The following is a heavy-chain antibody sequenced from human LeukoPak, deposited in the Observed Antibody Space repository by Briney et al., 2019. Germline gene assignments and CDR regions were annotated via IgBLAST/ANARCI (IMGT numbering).Heavy chain of an antibody. CDR2: IKQDGSKK. V-gene: IGHV3-7*03. CDR3: ATPLDYYDSSGYHQGGD. CDR1: GFTFSSYA. D-gene: IGHD3-22*01. Sequence: GGSLRLSCAASGFTFSSYAMHWVRQAPGKGLEWVANIKQDGSKKNYVDSVKGRFTISRDNAKNSLYLQMNSLRAEDTAVYYCATPLDYYDSSGYHQGGDWGQGTLVTVSS. J-gene: IGHJ4*02.